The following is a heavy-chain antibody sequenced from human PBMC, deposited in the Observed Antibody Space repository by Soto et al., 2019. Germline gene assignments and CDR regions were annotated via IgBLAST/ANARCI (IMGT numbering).Heavy chain of an antibody. V-gene: IGHV1-18*01. CDR3: ARDPPTVAGSYYGMDV. CDR2: ISAYSGNT. D-gene: IGHD6-19*01. Sequence: QVQLVQSGAEVKKPGASVKVSCKASGYTFTSYGISWVRQAPGQGLEWMGWISAYSGNTNYAQKLQGRVTMTTDTSTSTAYMELRSLRSSDTAVYYCARDPPTVAGSYYGMDVWGQGTTVTVSS. CDR1: GYTFTSYG. J-gene: IGHJ6*01.